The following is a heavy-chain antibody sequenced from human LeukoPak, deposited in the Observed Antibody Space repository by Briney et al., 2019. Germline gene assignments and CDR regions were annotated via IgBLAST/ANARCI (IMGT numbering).Heavy chain of an antibody. V-gene: IGHV4-39*01. D-gene: IGHD6-13*01. CDR1: GGSISSSSYY. J-gene: IGHJ3*02. Sequence: PSETLSLTCTVSGGSISSSSYYWGWIRQPPGKGLEWIGSICYSGSTYYNPSLTSRVTISVDTSKDPFSLKLSSVTAADTAVYYCARWGIAAAGTGAFDIWGQGTMVTVSS. CDR2: ICYSGST. CDR3: ARWGIAAAGTGAFDI.